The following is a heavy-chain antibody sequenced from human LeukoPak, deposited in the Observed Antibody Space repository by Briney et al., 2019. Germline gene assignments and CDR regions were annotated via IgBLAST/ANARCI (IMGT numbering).Heavy chain of an antibody. V-gene: IGHV1-8*03. J-gene: IGHJ3*02. Sequence: GASVKVSCKASGGTFTSYDINWVRQATGQGLEWMGWMNPNSGNTGYAQKFQGRVTITRNTSISTAYMELSSLRSEDTAVYYCAREGRYCSSTSCSDAFDIWGQGTMVTVSS. CDR1: GGTFTSYD. CDR3: AREGRYCSSTSCSDAFDI. D-gene: IGHD2-2*01. CDR2: MNPNSGNT.